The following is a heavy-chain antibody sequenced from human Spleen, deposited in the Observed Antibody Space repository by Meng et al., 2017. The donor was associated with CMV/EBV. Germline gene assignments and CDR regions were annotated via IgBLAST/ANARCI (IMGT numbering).Heavy chain of an antibody. Sequence: SVKVSCKASGGTFSSYAISWVRQAPGQGLEWMGGIIPIFGTANYAQKFQGRVTITTDESTSTAYMELSSLRSEDTAVYYCARGRSHDFWSGYPDYDYWGQGSLVTVSS. J-gene: IGHJ4*02. CDR1: GGTFSSYA. CDR3: ARGRSHDFWSGYPDYDY. D-gene: IGHD3-3*01. V-gene: IGHV1-69*05. CDR2: IIPIFGTA.